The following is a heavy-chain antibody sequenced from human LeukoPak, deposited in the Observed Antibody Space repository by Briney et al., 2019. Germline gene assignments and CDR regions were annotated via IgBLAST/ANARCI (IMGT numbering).Heavy chain of an antibody. J-gene: IGHJ4*02. CDR3: AKAQGYLDY. V-gene: IGHV3-23*01. Sequence: GGSLRLSCAASGFAFSRYGIVWVRQAPGRGLEWVSGISGSGGNTYYGDSVKGRFTISRDNSKNTVYLQMNSLRAEDTAVYYCAKAQGYLDYWGQGTLATVSS. CDR1: GFAFSRYG. CDR2: ISGSGGNT.